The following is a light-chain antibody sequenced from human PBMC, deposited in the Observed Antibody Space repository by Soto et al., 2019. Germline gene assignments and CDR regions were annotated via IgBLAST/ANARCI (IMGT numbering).Light chain of an antibody. Sequence: IVLTQSPGTLSLSPGERATLSCRASQSVRNKNLTWYQQKPGQAPRLLIYGASIRATGIPDRFSGSRSGAEFTLTINSLQSEDFAVYYCQPYNNWPITFGGGTKVDIK. CDR3: QPYNNWPIT. CDR1: QSVRNKN. J-gene: IGKJ4*01. V-gene: IGKV3D-15*01. CDR2: GAS.